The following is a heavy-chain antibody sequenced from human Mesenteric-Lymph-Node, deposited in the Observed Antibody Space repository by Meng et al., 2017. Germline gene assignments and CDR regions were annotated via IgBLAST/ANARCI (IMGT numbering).Heavy chain of an antibody. J-gene: IGHJ4*02. CDR2: IYYSGST. CDR3: ARATLGITSYFDY. V-gene: IGHV4-31*01. D-gene: IGHD2-2*01. CDR1: GGSISSGGYY. Sequence: QVQLKESGPGLVKPSQTLSPPCTVPGGSISSGGYYWSWIRQHPGKGLEWIGYIYYSGSTYYNPSLKSLVTISVDTSKNQFSLKLSSVTAADTAVYYCARATLGITSYFDYWGQGTLVTVSS.